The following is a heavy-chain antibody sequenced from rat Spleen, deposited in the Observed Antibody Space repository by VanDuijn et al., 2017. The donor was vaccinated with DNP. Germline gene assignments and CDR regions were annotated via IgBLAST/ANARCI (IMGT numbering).Heavy chain of an antibody. CDR1: GYSLTSYY. V-gene: IGHV3-1*01. Sequence: EVQLQESGPGLVKPSQSLPLPCSVTGYSLTSYYWGWIRKLPGDKMEWTGYIDYSGNTGYNPSLKSRISITRDQSKNQFFLQLNSVTTEDTATYYCARWYNYFDYWGQGVMVTVSS. CDR2: IDYSGNT. D-gene: IGHD1-5*01. CDR3: ARWYNYFDY. J-gene: IGHJ2*01.